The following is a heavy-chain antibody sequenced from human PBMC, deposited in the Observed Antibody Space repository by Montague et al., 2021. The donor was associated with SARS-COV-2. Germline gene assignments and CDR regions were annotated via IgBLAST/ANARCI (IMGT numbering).Heavy chain of an antibody. CDR3: AADLGSGSYAYGFDI. V-gene: IGHV1-24*01. J-gene: IGHJ4*03. Sequence: SVKVSCKVSGHTLNAISIHWVRQAPGKGLEWMGGYDPQEGEIVYADNFHGRATLTEDISTDTASLELPSLKSEDTAVYFCAADLGSGSYAYGFDIWGQGTLVTVSS. CDR2: YDPQEGEI. D-gene: IGHD3-10*01. CDR1: GHTLNAIS.